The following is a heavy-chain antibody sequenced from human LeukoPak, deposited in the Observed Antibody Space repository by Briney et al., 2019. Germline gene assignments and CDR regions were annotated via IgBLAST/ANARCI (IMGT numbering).Heavy chain of an antibody. D-gene: IGHD2-2*01. V-gene: IGHV3-9*01. CDR1: GFTFDDYA. CDR3: ARVSNYCSSTSCYLSYFDY. Sequence: HPGGSLRLSCAASGFTFDDYAMHWVRQAPGKGLEWVSGISWNSGSIGYADSVKGRFTISRDNAKNSLYLQMNSLRAEDTAVYYCARVSNYCSSTSCYLSYFDYWGQGTLVTVSS. CDR2: ISWNSGSI. J-gene: IGHJ4*02.